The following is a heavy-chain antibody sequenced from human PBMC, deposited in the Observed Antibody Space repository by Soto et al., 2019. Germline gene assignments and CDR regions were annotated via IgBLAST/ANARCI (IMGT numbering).Heavy chain of an antibody. D-gene: IGHD2-8*01. CDR2: IDHTGGT. J-gene: IGHJ4*02. V-gene: IGHV4-34*01. Sequence: SKTLSLTCAVSAETFTGYYWSWIRQSPGKGLEWIGEIDHTGGTNYSPSLQSRATISQDTSKKQFSLKLTSVTAADTAVYYCATDSMVNRQNIVTHYWGQGIQVTVSS. CDR3: ATDSMVNRQNIVTHY. CDR1: AETFTGYY.